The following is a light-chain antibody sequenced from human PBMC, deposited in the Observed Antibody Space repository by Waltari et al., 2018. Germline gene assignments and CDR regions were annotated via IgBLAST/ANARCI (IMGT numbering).Light chain of an antibody. CDR2: AAS. V-gene: IGKV3-20*01. J-gene: IGKJ1*01. CDR1: HSVSSNN. Sequence: EIVLTQSPGTLSLSPGDRATLSCRASHSVSSNNLAWYQQKPGQAPRLLIYAASSRATGITDRFSGSGSGTDFTLTISRVEPEDFAVYYCQQYANSPRTFGQRTKVEIK. CDR3: QQYANSPRT.